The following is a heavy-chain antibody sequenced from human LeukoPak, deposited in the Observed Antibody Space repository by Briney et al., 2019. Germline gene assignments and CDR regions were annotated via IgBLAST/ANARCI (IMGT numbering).Heavy chain of an antibody. CDR2: IIPLFGTT. J-gene: IGHJ5*02. CDR1: GGTFSSYA. V-gene: IGHV1-69*05. CDR3: AKGKDIVVVPAAMPTWFDP. Sequence: SVKVSCKASGGTFSSYAISWVRQAPGQGLEWMGEIIPLFGTTHYAQKFQGRVTITTDESTSTAYMGLSSLRSEDTAVYYCAKGKDIVVVPAAMPTWFDPWGQGTLVTVSS. D-gene: IGHD2-2*01.